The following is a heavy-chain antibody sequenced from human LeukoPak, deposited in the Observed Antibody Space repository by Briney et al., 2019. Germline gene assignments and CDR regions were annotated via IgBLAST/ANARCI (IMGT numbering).Heavy chain of an antibody. CDR3: ARAGIPGYCTNVTCSNWLDP. V-gene: IGHV1-69*06. CDR1: GDTFTTYA. Sequence: ASVKVSCKASGDTFTTYAIIWVRQAPGQGLEWMGGIIPMFGTPNYAQRLQGRVTITADKSTKTAYMELSSLRSEDTAVYYCARAGIPGYCTNVTCSNWLDPWGQGTLVTVSS. D-gene: IGHD2-8*01. J-gene: IGHJ5*02. CDR2: IIPMFGTP.